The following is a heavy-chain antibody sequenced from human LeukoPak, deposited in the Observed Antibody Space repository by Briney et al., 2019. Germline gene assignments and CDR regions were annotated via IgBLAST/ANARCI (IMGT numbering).Heavy chain of an antibody. D-gene: IGHD3-16*01. Sequence: SETLSLTCTVSGGSISSYYWSWIREPPGKGLEWIGYIYYSGSTNYNPSLKSRVTISVDTSKNQFSLKLSSVTAADTAVYYCARIGHEDYIFDYWGQGTLVTVSS. CDR2: IYYSGST. J-gene: IGHJ4*02. CDR1: GGSISSYY. V-gene: IGHV4-59*01. CDR3: ARIGHEDYIFDY.